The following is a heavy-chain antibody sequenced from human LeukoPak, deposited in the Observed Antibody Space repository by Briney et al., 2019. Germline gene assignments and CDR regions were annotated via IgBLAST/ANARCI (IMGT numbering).Heavy chain of an antibody. CDR1: GFTFSSYG. Sequence: GGSLRLSCAASGFTFSSYGFHWVRQAPGKGLEWVALISYDGNNNNYADSVKGLFTISRDDSKNTLYLQMNSLRAEDTAVYYCAKPGFTMIVFWGQGNLVTVSS. V-gene: IGHV3-30*18. CDR3: AKPGFTMIVF. D-gene: IGHD3-22*01. CDR2: ISYDGNNN. J-gene: IGHJ4*02.